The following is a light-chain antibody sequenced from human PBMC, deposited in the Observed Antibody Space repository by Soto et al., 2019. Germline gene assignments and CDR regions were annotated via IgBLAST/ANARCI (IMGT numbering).Light chain of an antibody. CDR3: QQYSSYST. J-gene: IGKJ5*01. CDR1: QSISSW. V-gene: IGKV1-5*01. Sequence: DIQMTQSPSTLSASVGDRVTITCRASQSISSWLAWYQQTPGKAPKVLIYDASSLESGVPSRFSGSGSGTQFTLTISSLQPDDFATYYCQQYSSYSTFGQGTRLEIK. CDR2: DAS.